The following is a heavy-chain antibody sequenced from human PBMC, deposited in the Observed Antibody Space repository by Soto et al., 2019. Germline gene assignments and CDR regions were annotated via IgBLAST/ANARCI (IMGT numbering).Heavy chain of an antibody. D-gene: IGHD2-2*01. CDR2: IYPGDSDT. Sequence: GASLKISCKGSGYSFTSYWIGWVRQMPGKGLEWMGIIYPGDSDTRYSPSFQGQVTISADKSISTAYLQWSSLKASNTAMYYCARTVGYCSSPSCSDNWFYPRGQGTLVTVSS. V-gene: IGHV5-51*01. CDR3: ARTVGYCSSPSCSDNWFYP. CDR1: GYSFTSYW. J-gene: IGHJ5*02.